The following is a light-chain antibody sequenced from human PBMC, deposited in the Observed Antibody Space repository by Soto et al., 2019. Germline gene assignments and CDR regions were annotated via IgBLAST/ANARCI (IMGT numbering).Light chain of an antibody. CDR1: SSDVGGYNY. CDR3: SSYTSSSPLA. Sequence: QSALTQPASVSGSPGQSITISCTGTSSDVGGYNYVSWYQQHPGKAPKLMIYDVSNRPSGVSNRFSGSKSGNTASLTISGLQAEAEADYYCSSYTSSSPLAFGGGTKLTVL. J-gene: IGLJ2*01. CDR2: DVS. V-gene: IGLV2-14*01.